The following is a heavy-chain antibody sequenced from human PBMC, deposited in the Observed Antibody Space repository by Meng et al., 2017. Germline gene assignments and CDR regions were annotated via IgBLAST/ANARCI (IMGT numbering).Heavy chain of an antibody. Sequence: VRLQRPGPGSVNPSQTLSLTCTVSGGSISSGGYTWSWIRQHPGKGLEWIGYIYYSGSTYYNPSLKSRVTISVDTSKNQFSLKLSSVTAADTAVYYCVTAPITMVRGVIITKWFDPWGQGTLVTVSS. J-gene: IGHJ5*02. CDR2: IYYSGST. CDR1: GGSISSGGYT. V-gene: IGHV4-31*04. CDR3: VTAPITMVRGVIITKWFDP. D-gene: IGHD3-10*01.